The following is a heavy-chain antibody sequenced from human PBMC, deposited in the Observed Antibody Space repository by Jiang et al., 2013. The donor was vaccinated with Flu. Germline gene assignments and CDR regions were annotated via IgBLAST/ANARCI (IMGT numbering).Heavy chain of an antibody. V-gene: IGHV3-23*01. CDR2: ISGSGAST. Sequence: VQLLESGGGLVQPGGSLRLSCAASGFTFSTYAMSWVRQAPGKGLEWVSAISGSGASTYYADSVQGRFTVSRDNPKNTLYLQVNSLRAEDTAVYYCAKGGYSGYNDYWGQGTLVTVSS. D-gene: IGHD5-12*01. J-gene: IGHJ4*02. CDR1: GFTFSTYA. CDR3: AKGGYSGYNDY.